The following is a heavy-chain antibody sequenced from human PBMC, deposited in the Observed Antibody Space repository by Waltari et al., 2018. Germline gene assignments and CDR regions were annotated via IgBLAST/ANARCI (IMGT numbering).Heavy chain of an antibody. CDR1: GYSFTSYW. J-gene: IGHJ3*02. CDR2: IYPGESDT. V-gene: IGHV5-51*03. D-gene: IGHD1-26*01. CDR3: ARRRSGSYYVDAFDI. Sequence: EVQLVQSGAEVKKPGESLKISCKGSGYSFTSYWIGWVRQMPGKGLEWMGIIYPGESDTRYSPSFQGQVTISADKSISTAYLQWSSLKASDTAMYYCARRRSGSYYVDAFDIWGQGTMVTVSS.